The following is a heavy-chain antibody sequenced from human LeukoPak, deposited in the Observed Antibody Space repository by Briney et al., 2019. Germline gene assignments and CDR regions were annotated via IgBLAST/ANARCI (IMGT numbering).Heavy chain of an antibody. D-gene: IGHD3-22*01. J-gene: IGHJ3*02. CDR2: IYYSGST. CDR1: GGSTSSSSYY. V-gene: IGHV4-39*01. Sequence: PSETLSLTCTVSGGSTSSSSYYWGWIRQPPGKGLEWIGSIYYSGSTYYNPSLKSRVTISVDTSKNQFSLKLSSVTAADTAVYYCARLTEYYDSSGYGHPGAFDIWGQGTMVTVSP. CDR3: ARLTEYYDSSGYGHPGAFDI.